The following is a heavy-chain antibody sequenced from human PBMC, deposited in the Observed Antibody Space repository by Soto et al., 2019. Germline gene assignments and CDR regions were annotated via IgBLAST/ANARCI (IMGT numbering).Heavy chain of an antibody. D-gene: IGHD3-22*01. J-gene: IGHJ3*02. CDR3: ASSMIVAPGYASDI. Sequence: SETLSLTCTVSGGSISSGGYYWSWIRQHPGKGLEWIGYIYYSGSTYYNPSLKGRVTISVDTSKNQFSLKLSSVTAADTAVYYCASSMIVAPGYASDIWGQGTMVTVSS. CDR2: IYYSGST. CDR1: GGSISSGGYY. V-gene: IGHV4-31*03.